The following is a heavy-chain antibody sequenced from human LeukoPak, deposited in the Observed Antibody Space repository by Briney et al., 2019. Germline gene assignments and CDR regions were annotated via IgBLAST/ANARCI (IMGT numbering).Heavy chain of an antibody. CDR1: GFTFSSYE. Sequence: GGSLRLSCAASGFTFSSYEMNWVRQAPGKGLESVSYIGSSGSTVYYADSVKGRFTISRDNAKNSMYLQMNSLRDEDTAVYYCARDTLVYADSPDAFDIWGQGTMVTVSS. D-gene: IGHD4-17*01. V-gene: IGHV3-48*03. CDR3: ARDTLVYADSPDAFDI. J-gene: IGHJ3*02. CDR2: IGSSGSTV.